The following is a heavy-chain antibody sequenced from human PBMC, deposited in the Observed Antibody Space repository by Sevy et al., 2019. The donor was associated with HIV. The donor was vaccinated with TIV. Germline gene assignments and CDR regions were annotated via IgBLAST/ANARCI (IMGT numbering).Heavy chain of an antibody. CDR3: ARATTTPQDYYDSSGYSDAFDI. V-gene: IGHV1-69*13. Sequence: ASVKVSCKASGGTFSSYAISWVRQAPGQGLEWMGGIIPIFGTANYAQKFQGRVTITADESTSTAYMELGSLRSEDTAVYYCARATTTPQDYYDSSGYSDAFDIWGQRTMVTVSS. D-gene: IGHD3-22*01. CDR1: GGTFSSYA. CDR2: IIPIFGTA. J-gene: IGHJ3*02.